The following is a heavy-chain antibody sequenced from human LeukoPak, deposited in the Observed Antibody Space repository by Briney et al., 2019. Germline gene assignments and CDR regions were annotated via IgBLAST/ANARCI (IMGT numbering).Heavy chain of an antibody. D-gene: IGHD3-10*01. CDR1: GGSINSGGYY. Sequence: SQTLSLTCTVSGGSINSGGYYRNWIRQHPGKGLEWIGSIYYSGSTYYNPSLKSRLTISVDTSKNHFSLKLSSVTAADTAIYYCARSITMVRGFDYWGQGTLVTVSS. J-gene: IGHJ4*02. CDR2: IYYSGST. CDR3: ARSITMVRGFDY. V-gene: IGHV4-31*03.